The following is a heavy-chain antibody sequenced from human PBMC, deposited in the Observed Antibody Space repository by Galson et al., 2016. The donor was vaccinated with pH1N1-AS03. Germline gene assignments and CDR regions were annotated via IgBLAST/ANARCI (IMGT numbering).Heavy chain of an antibody. Sequence: SLRLSCAASGFTFSSFAMTWVRQAPGKGLEWVSTISTSGDLTFYADSVKGRFTMSRDNSRNSLYRHMDSLRAEDTAVYFCAKHRIPGPAHWYFDLWGRGALVSVSS. CDR1: GFTFSSFA. J-gene: IGHJ2*01. CDR2: ISTSGDLT. V-gene: IGHV3-23*01. D-gene: IGHD2-2*01. CDR3: AKHRIPGPAHWYFDL.